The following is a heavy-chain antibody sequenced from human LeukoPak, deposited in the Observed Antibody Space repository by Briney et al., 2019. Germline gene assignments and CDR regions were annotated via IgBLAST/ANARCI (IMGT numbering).Heavy chain of an antibody. CDR3: ARDGITMVRGVMRGAFDY. J-gene: IGHJ4*02. V-gene: IGHV3-23*01. CDR1: GFTFSSYA. D-gene: IGHD3-10*01. Sequence: PGGSLRLSCAASGFTFSSYAMSWVRQAPGKGLEWVSAISGSGGSTYYADSVKGRFTISRDNSKNTLYLQMNSLRAEDTAVYYCARDGITMVRGVMRGAFDYWGQGTLVTVSS. CDR2: ISGSGGST.